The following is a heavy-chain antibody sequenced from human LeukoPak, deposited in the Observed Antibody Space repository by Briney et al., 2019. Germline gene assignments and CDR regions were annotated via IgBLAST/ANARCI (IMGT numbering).Heavy chain of an antibody. Sequence: SETLSLTCAVYSGSFSGYYWSWIRQPPGKGLEWIGEINHSGSTNYNPSLKSRVTISVDTSKNQFSLKLSSVTAADTAVYYCARGKREILDYWGQGTLVTVSS. D-gene: IGHD1-26*01. V-gene: IGHV4-34*01. CDR3: ARGKREILDY. CDR1: SGSFSGYY. J-gene: IGHJ4*02. CDR2: INHSGST.